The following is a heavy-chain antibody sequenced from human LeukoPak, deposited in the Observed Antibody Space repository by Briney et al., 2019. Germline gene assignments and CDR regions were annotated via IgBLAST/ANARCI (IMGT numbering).Heavy chain of an antibody. CDR3: ARDPDYGDYSNWYFDF. CDR2: INSDGSST. CDR1: GGSISSSSYY. Sequence: PSETLSLTCTVSGGSISSSSYYWGWVRQAPGKGLVWVSRINSDGSSTSYADSVKGRFTISRDNAKNTLYLQMNSLRAEDTAVYYCARDPDYGDYSNWYFDFWGRGSLVTVSS. J-gene: IGHJ2*01. V-gene: IGHV3-74*01. D-gene: IGHD4-17*01.